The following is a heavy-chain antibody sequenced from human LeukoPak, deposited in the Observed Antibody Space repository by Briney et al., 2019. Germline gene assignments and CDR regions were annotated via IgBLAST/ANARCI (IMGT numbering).Heavy chain of an antibody. D-gene: IGHD3-22*01. CDR3: ARGVSGSGYYYGDSFDY. Sequence: PSETLSLTCTVSVGSISSYYGSWIRQPPGKGLEGIGDIDYSGSTNYNPSLKSRVTISVDTSKNQFSLKLSSVTAADTAVYYCARGVSGSGYYYGDSFDYWGQGTLVTVSS. J-gene: IGHJ4*02. CDR2: IDYSGST. CDR1: VGSISSYY. V-gene: IGHV4-59*01.